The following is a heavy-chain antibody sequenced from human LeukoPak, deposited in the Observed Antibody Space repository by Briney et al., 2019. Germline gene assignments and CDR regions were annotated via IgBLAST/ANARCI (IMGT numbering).Heavy chain of an antibody. CDR2: ISSSSSYI. CDR3: ARDGLPAAIPFDY. J-gene: IGHJ4*02. Sequence: GGSLRLSCAASGFTFSRYSMHWLRRAPGKGLEWVSSISSSSSYIYYADSVKGRFTISRDNAKNSLYLQMNSLRAEDTAVYYCARDGLPAAIPFDYWGQGTLVTVSS. CDR1: GFTFSRYS. V-gene: IGHV3-21*01. D-gene: IGHD2-2*02.